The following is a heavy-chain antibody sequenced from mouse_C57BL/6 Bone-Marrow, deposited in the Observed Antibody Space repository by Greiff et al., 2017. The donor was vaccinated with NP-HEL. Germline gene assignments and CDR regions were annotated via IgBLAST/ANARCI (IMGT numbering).Heavy chain of an antibody. J-gene: IGHJ2*01. CDR1: GYTFTNYW. CDR3: ARGATLDY. Sequence: QVQLQQSGAELVRPGTSVKMSCKASGYTFTNYWLGWATQSPCPGLEWIGDIYPGGGYTNYNEKFKGKATLTADKSSSTAYMQFSSLTSEDSAIYYCARGATLDYWGQGTTLTVSS. CDR2: IYPGGGYT. V-gene: IGHV1-63*01. D-gene: IGHD3-1*01.